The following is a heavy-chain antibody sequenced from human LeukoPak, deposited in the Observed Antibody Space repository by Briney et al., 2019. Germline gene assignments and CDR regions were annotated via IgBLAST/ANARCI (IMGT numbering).Heavy chain of an antibody. CDR3: ARGPQESFWSGYYKRFSNWFDP. V-gene: IGHV3-7*01. CDR1: GFTFSSYW. D-gene: IGHD3-3*01. CDR2: IKQDGSEK. J-gene: IGHJ5*02. Sequence: GGSLRLSCAASGFTFSSYWMSWVRQAPGKGLEWVANIKQDGSEKYYVDSVKGRFTISRDNAKNSLYLQMNSLRAEDTAVYYCARGPQESFWSGYYKRFSNWFDPWGQGTLVTVSS.